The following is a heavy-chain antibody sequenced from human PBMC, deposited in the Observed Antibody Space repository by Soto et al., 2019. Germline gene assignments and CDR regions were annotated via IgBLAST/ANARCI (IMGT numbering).Heavy chain of an antibody. D-gene: IGHD2-21*02. CDR3: ARVNVTLDL. CDR2: INAGNGNT. J-gene: IGHJ4*02. Sequence: CKASGYTFISYAMNWVRQAPGQRLEWMGWINAGNGNTKYSQKFQGRVTISRDTSKNRVSLELRSVTAADTAVYYCARVNVTLDLWGLGTLVTVSS. CDR1: GYTFISYA. V-gene: IGHV1-3*01.